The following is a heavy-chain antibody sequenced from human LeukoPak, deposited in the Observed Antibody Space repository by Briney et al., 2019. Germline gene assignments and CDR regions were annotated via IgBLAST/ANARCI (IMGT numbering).Heavy chain of an antibody. J-gene: IGHJ4*02. Sequence: PGGSLRLSCAASGFDFSSNWMHWVRHAPGQGLVWVPRIKGDGISTNYADSVKGRFTISRDNSKNTLYLQMNSLRAEDTAVYYCVSDSSGYYYRGYFDYWGQGTLVTVSS. CDR2: IKGDGIST. CDR3: VSDSSGYYYRGYFDY. D-gene: IGHD3-22*01. V-gene: IGHV3-74*01. CDR1: GFDFSSNW.